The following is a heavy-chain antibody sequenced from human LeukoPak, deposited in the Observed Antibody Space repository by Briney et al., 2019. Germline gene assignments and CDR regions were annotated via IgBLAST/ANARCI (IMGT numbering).Heavy chain of an antibody. CDR1: GGSISSSSYY. CDR2: IYYSGST. D-gene: IGHD3-10*01. CDR3: ARDASSGIWMVRGVSGVDY. J-gene: IGHJ4*02. Sequence: SETLSLTCTVSGGSISSSSYYWGWIRQPPGKGLEWIGSIYYSGSTYYNPSLKSRVTISVDTSKNQFSLKLSSVTAADTAVYYCARDASSGIWMVRGVSGVDYWGQGTLVTVSS. V-gene: IGHV4-39*07.